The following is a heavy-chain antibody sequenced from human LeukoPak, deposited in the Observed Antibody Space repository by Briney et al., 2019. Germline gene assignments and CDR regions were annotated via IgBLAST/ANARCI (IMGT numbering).Heavy chain of an antibody. V-gene: IGHV3-30-3*01. CDR3: ARGFVLGAAKNYFDY. Sequence: GRSLRLSCAASGFTFTNYALHWVRQAPGKGLEWVAVISYDGTNNYYADSVKGRFTISRDNSKNTLSLQMNSLRAEDTALYYCARGFVLGAAKNYFDYWGQGALVTVSS. CDR1: GFTFTNYA. CDR2: ISYDGTNN. J-gene: IGHJ4*02. D-gene: IGHD2-21*02.